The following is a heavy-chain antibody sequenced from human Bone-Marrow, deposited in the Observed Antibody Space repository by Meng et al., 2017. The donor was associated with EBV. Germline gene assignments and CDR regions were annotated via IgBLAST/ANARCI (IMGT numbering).Heavy chain of an antibody. CDR1: GGTFSSYA. CDR2: IIPIFGTA. V-gene: IGHV1-69*01. D-gene: IGHD1-26*01. J-gene: IGHJ5*02. Sequence: QVQLVQAGAEVEKPGSSVKASCKASGGTFSSYAISWVRQAPGQGLEWMGGIIPIFGTANYAQKFQGRVTITADESTSTAYMELSSLRSEDTAVYYCARDCSGSYNNWFDPWGQGTLVTVSS. CDR3: ARDCSGSYNNWFDP.